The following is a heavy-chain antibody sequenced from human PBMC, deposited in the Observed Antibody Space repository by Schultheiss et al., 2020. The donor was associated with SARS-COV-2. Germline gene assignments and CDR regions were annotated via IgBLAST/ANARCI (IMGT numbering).Heavy chain of an antibody. V-gene: IGHV4-34*01. CDR2: IYHSGST. Sequence: SETLSLTCAVYGGSFSGYYWGWIRQPPGKGLEWIGSIYHSGSTYYNPSLKSRVTISVDTSKNQFSLKLSSVTAADTALYYCAKDGKGRAAANGMDVWGQGTTVTVSS. J-gene: IGHJ6*02. CDR1: GGSFSGYY. D-gene: IGHD6-13*01. CDR3: AKDGKGRAAANGMDV.